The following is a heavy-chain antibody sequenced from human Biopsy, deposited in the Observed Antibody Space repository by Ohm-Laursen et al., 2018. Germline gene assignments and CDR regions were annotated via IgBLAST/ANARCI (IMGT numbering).Heavy chain of an antibody. D-gene: IGHD2-15*01. CDR1: GFTFSPYG. J-gene: IGHJ2*01. CDR2: ISSDGSDY. CDR3: AKDMDFGCSRGPPCPNWYFDL. Sequence: SLRLSCTASGFTFSPYGMHWIRQAPGKGLEWLAVISSDGSDYYYRDSVKGRFTISIDNSNNTLYLQMNSLRTDDTAVYFCAKDMDFGCSRGPPCPNWYFDLWGRGTLVTVSS. V-gene: IGHV3-30*18.